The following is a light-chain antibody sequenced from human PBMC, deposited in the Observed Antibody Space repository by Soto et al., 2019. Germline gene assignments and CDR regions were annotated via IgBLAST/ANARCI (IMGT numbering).Light chain of an antibody. CDR3: QQYHSYSWT. V-gene: IGKV1-5*03. CDR1: QSVNRW. Sequence: DIQMTQSPSILCASVGDRVTITCRASQSVNRWLAWYQQKPGQAPKLLIYLASSLEVGVPSRFSGSGSGTEFTLAISSLQPDDSATYYCQQYHSYSWTFGQGTKVEIK. J-gene: IGKJ1*01. CDR2: LAS.